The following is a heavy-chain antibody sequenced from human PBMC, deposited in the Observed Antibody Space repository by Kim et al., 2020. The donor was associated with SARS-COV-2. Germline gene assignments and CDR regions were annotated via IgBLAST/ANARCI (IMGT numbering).Heavy chain of an antibody. CDR2: IYYSGST. CDR3: ARQWVYSSGRSYYYGMDV. J-gene: IGHJ6*02. V-gene: IGHV4-39*01. CDR1: GGSISSSSYY. D-gene: IGHD6-19*01. Sequence: SETLSLTCTVSGGSISSSSYYWGWIRQPPGKGLEWIGSIYYSGSTYYNPSLKSRVTISVDTSKNQFSLKLSSVTAADTAVYYCARQWVYSSGRSYYYGMDVWGQGTTVTASS.